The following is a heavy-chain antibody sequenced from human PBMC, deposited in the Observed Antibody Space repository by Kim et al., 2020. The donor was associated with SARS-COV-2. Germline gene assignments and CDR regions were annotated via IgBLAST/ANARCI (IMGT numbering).Heavy chain of an antibody. CDR3: ATEQAPGFGELSLTLDY. Sequence: GGSLRLSCAASGFTFSSYGMHWVRQAPGKGLEWVAVIWYDGSNKYYADSVKGRFTISRDNSKNTLYLQMNSLRAEDTAVYHCATEQAPGFGELSLTLDYWGKGTLVTVSS. CDR1: GFTFSSYG. V-gene: IGHV3-33*01. D-gene: IGHD3-10*01. CDR2: IWYDGSNK. J-gene: IGHJ4*02.